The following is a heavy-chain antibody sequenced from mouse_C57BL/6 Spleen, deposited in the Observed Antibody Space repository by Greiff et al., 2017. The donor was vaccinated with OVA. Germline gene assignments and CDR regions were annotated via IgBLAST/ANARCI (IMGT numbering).Heavy chain of an antibody. D-gene: IGHD1-1*01. CDR3: TRQGFITTVVAYYFDY. CDR2: IVPETGGT. Sequence: QVQLQQSGAELVRPGASVTLSCKASGYTFTDYEMHWVKQTPVHGLEWIGAIVPETGGTAYNQKFKGKAILTADKSSSTAYMELSSLTSEDSAVYYGTRQGFITTVVAYYFDYWGQGTTLTVSS. J-gene: IGHJ2*01. V-gene: IGHV1-15*01. CDR1: GYTFTDYE.